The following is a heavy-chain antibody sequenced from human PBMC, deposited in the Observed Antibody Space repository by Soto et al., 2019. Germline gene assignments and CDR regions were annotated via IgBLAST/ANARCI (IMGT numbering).Heavy chain of an antibody. CDR3: ARDLSYHWNPSWFDY. J-gene: IGHJ4*02. CDR1: GYTFTSYG. V-gene: IGHV1-18*01. D-gene: IGHD1-20*01. Sequence: ASVKVSCKASGYTFTSYGISWVRQAPGQGLEWMGWISAYNGNTNYAQKLQGRVTMTTDTSTSTAYMELRSLRSDDTAVYYCARDLSYHWNPSWFDYWGQGTLVTVSS. CDR2: ISAYNGNT.